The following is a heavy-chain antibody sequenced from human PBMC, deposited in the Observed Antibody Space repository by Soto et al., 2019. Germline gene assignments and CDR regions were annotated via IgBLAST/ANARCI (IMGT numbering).Heavy chain of an antibody. V-gene: IGHV4-39*07. J-gene: IGHJ4*02. Sequence: SETLSLTCTVSGGSISSRSYYWGWIRQTPGKGLAWIGRIFSSGSTSFNPSLESRVAMSVDRSKNHFSLNLSSVTAADMAVYYCAREGSYSAYNFAHGIQLWSFDFWGQGALVTVSS. CDR2: IFSSGST. D-gene: IGHD5-12*01. CDR1: GGSISSRSYY. CDR3: AREGSYSAYNFAHGIQLWSFDF.